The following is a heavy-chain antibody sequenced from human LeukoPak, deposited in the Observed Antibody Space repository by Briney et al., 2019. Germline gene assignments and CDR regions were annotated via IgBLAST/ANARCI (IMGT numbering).Heavy chain of an antibody. D-gene: IGHD1-26*01. J-gene: IGHJ4*02. CDR3: TRLATDAYFDF. V-gene: IGHV3-73*01. CDR2: IRDKANSYAT. Sequence: GGSLRLSCAASGFTFSGSAIHWVRQASGKGLEWVGRIRDKANSYATAYAASVKGRFTISRDDSKNTAYLQMNSLKTEDTAVYYCTRLATDAYFDFWGQGTLVTVSS. CDR1: GFTFSGSA.